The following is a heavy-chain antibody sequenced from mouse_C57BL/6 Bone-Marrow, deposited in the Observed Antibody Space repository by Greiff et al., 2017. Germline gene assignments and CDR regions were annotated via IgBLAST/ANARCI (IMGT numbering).Heavy chain of an antibody. CDR3: ARVAYGFYAMDY. Sequence: EVQGVESGGGLVKPGGSLKLSCEASGFTFSGYAMSWVRQTPEKRLEWVANSSDGGSYTYYPDNVKGRFTISRDNAKNNLYLQMSHLKSEDTAMYYCARVAYGFYAMDYWGQGTSVTVSS. V-gene: IGHV5-4*01. D-gene: IGHD2-2*01. CDR1: GFTFSGYA. J-gene: IGHJ4*01. CDR2: SSDGGSYT.